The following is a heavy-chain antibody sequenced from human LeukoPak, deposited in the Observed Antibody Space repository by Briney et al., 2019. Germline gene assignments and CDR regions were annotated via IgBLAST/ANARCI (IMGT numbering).Heavy chain of an antibody. V-gene: IGHV3-23*01. CDR2: ISNRGGLT. CDR3: AKLVSGDFYYDSSGSHYFDY. D-gene: IGHD3-22*01. Sequence: PGGSLRLSCAASGFTFSSYAMAWVRQARGKGLEWVSGISNRGGLTYYAESVKGWFDISRDNDKNTLHLQMNSLRAEDTALNYCAKLVSGDFYYDSSGSHYFDYWGQGTLVTVSS. CDR1: GFTFSSYA. J-gene: IGHJ4*02.